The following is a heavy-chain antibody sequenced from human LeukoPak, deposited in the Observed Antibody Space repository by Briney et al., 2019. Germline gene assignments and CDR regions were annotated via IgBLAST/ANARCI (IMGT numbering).Heavy chain of an antibody. Sequence: SETLSLTCTVSGGSISSYYWSWIRQPPGKGLEWIGYIYYSGSTNYNPSLKSRVTISVDTSKNQFSLKLSSVTAADTAVYYCARDLRVGATHYFDYWGQGTLVTVSS. J-gene: IGHJ4*02. CDR2: IYYSGST. D-gene: IGHD1-26*01. CDR3: ARDLRVGATHYFDY. CDR1: GGSISSYY. V-gene: IGHV4-59*01.